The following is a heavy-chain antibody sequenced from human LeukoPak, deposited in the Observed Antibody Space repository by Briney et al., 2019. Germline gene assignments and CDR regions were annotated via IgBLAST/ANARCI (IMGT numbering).Heavy chain of an antibody. V-gene: IGHV3-66*01. CDR1: GFTFSNAW. CDR3: ARATTSAYYFDY. CDR2: IYSGGST. D-gene: IGHD4-17*01. J-gene: IGHJ4*02. Sequence: GGSLRLSCAASGFTFSNAWMSWVRQAPGKGLEWVSVIYSGGSTYYADSVKGRFTISRDNSKNTLYLQMNSLRAEDTAVYYCARATTSAYYFDYWGQGTLVTVSS.